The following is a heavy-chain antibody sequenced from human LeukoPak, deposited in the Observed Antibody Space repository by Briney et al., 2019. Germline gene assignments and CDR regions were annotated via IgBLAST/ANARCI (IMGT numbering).Heavy chain of an antibody. V-gene: IGHV6-1*01. CDR2: TYYRSKWYN. D-gene: IGHD3-10*01. J-gene: IGHJ6*03. Sequence: SQTLSLTCAISGDSVSSNSAAWNWIRQSPSRGLEWLGRTYYRSKWYNDYAVSVKSRITINPDTSKNQFSLKLSSVTAADTAVYYCARTTEEYYGSGKFRRYYSYYYYMDVWGKGTTVTVSS. CDR1: GDSVSSNSAA. CDR3: ARTTEEYYGSGKFRRYYSYYYYMDV.